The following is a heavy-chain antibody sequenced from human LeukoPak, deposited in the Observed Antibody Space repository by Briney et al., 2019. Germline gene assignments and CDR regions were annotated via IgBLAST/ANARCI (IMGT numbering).Heavy chain of an antibody. CDR3: ARVGGTNYYYYGMDV. CDR2: IYYTGST. CDR1: GGSISSYY. V-gene: IGHV4-59*01. D-gene: IGHD3-10*01. J-gene: IGHJ6*02. Sequence: SETLSLTCVVSGGSISSYYWTWIRQPPGKGLEWIGYIYYTGSTNYNPSLKSRVTISADTSKNQFSLKLSSVTAADTAVYYCARVGGTNYYYYGMDVWGQGTTVTVSS.